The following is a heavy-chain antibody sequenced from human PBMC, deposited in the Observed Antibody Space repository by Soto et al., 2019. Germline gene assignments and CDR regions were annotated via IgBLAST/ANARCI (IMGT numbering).Heavy chain of an antibody. J-gene: IGHJ5*02. CDR1: GFTFSSYG. V-gene: IGHV3-30*18. CDR2: ISYDGSNK. Sequence: GGSLRLSCAASGFTFSSYGMHWVRQAPGKGLEWVAVISYDGSNKYYADSVKGRFTISRDNSKNTLYLQMNSLRAEDTAVYYCAKESSSGWVPGPFDPWGQGTLVTVSS. D-gene: IGHD6-19*01. CDR3: AKESSSGWVPGPFDP.